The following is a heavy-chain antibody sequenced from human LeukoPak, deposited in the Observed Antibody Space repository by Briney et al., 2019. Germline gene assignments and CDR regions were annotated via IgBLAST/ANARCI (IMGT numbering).Heavy chain of an antibody. V-gene: IGHV3-30*02. CDR1: GFSFSSYD. Sequence: PGGSLRLSCAASGFSFSSYDMHWVRQAPGKGLDCVAFIRYDGNDKHFADSVKGRFSVSRDNSKNTLYLQMSTLRAEDTAVYYCAKPFPYSGSFFVDYWGQGTLVTVSS. D-gene: IGHD1-26*01. J-gene: IGHJ4*02. CDR2: IRYDGNDK. CDR3: AKPFPYSGSFFVDY.